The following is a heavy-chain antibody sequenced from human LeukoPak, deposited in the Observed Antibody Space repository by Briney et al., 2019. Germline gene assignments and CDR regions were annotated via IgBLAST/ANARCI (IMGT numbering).Heavy chain of an antibody. Sequence: GASVNVSCKASGYTFTTFGITWVRQAPGQGLEWMGWISTYNGNTNYAQNLQGRVTLTTDTSTSTAYMELRSLTSDDTAVYYCARLGSDCSGGNCYWGQGTLVTVSS. J-gene: IGHJ4*02. CDR2: ISTYNGNT. V-gene: IGHV1-18*01. D-gene: IGHD2-15*01. CDR1: GYTFTTFG. CDR3: ARLGSDCSGGNCY.